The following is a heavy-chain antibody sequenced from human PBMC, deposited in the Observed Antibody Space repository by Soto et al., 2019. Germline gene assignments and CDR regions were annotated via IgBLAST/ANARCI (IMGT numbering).Heavy chain of an antibody. D-gene: IGHD3-10*01. CDR1: GDSVSSKSAA. V-gene: IGHV6-1*01. CDR3: ARALAGSYDY. Sequence: SQTLSLTCAISGDSVSSKSAAWNWIRQAPSRGLEWLGRTYYRSKWSTDYAVSLRGRITVNPDSSKNQFSLRLTSVTPEDTAVYYCARALAGSYDYWRQGTLVTVSS. J-gene: IGHJ4*02. CDR2: TYYRSKWST.